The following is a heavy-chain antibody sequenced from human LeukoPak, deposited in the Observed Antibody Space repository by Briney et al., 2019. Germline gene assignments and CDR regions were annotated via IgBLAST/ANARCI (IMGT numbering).Heavy chain of an antibody. Sequence: GGSLRLSCAASGFTFSSYGMHWVRQAPDKGLEWVAFIRYDGSSKYYADSVRGRFTISRDNSKNTLYLQMNSLGAEDTAVYYCAKDRTEMYSSSWYDFQHWGQGTLVTVSS. CDR2: IRYDGSSK. CDR3: AKDRTEMYSSSWYDFQH. J-gene: IGHJ1*01. CDR1: GFTFSSYG. D-gene: IGHD6-13*01. V-gene: IGHV3-30*02.